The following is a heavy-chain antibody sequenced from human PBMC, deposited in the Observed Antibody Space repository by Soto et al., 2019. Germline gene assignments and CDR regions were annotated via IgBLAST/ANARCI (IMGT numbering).Heavy chain of an antibody. CDR2: ISPNNGNT. Sequence: QVQLVQSGGEEKKPGASVKVSCKAFGYTFTNYGISWVRQAPGQGLEWMGWISPNNGNTKYAQKIQGRVTMTTDTSTSTAYMDLRSLISDDTAVYYCARGRAATLAAAGHDYWGKGTLVTVSS. CDR3: ARGRAATLAAAGHDY. V-gene: IGHV1-18*01. J-gene: IGHJ4*02. D-gene: IGHD6-13*01. CDR1: GYTFTNYG.